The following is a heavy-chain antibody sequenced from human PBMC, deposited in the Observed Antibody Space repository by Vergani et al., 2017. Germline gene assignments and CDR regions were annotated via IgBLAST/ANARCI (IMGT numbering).Heavy chain of an antibody. V-gene: IGHV1-2*02. J-gene: IGHJ5*02. CDR3: ARNPPYCSSTSCRPGRDWFDP. CDR2: INPNSGGT. D-gene: IGHD2-2*01. CDR1: GYTFTGYY. Sequence: QVQLVQSGAEVKKPGASVKVSCKASGYTFTGYYMHWVRQAPGQGLEWMGWINPNSGGTNYAQKFQGRVTMTRDTSISTAYMELSRLRSDDTAVYYCARNPPYCSSTSCRPGRDWFDPWGQGTLVTVSS.